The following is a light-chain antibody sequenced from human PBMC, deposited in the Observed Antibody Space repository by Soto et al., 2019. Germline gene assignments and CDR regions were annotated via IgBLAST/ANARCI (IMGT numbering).Light chain of an antibody. Sequence: QSAPTQPVSVSGSPGQSITISCTGTSDDIGGYNYVSWYQQHPGKAPKLMIYEVSYRPSGVSNRFSGSKSGSTAFLTISGLQTDDEADYYCSSYTPTRSYVFGTGTQLTVL. CDR3: SSYTPTRSYV. J-gene: IGLJ1*01. CDR2: EVS. V-gene: IGLV2-14*01. CDR1: SDDIGGYNY.